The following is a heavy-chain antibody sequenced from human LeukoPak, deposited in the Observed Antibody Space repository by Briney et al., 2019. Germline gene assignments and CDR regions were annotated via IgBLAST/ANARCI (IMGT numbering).Heavy chain of an antibody. CDR3: APADGTNSGTNAFDV. J-gene: IGHJ3*01. CDR2: ISTYNGRA. Sequence: AASVKVSCKTSGYRFNVYDILWVRQAPGHGLDYGGWISTYNGRANYAQKFQGRVSVITDTSTSTAYLELTNLTSSDTGLYYCAPADGTNSGTNAFDVWGLGTMVTVAS. V-gene: IGHV1-18*01. D-gene: IGHD4-23*01. CDR1: GYRFNVYD.